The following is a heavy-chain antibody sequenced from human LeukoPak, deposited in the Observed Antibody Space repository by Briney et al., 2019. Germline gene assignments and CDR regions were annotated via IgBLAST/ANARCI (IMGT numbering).Heavy chain of an antibody. CDR2: IYYSGST. Sequence: PSETLSPTCPVAAASISSSSYDWAWIRQPPGKGLEWIRRIYYSGSTHYNPSLKSRLTIFVDTAKNQFSLKVNSVTAADTAVYYCARSGTGTVSGTKFNYFDDWGQGTLVTVSS. V-gene: IGHV4-39*01. J-gene: IGHJ4*02. CDR1: AASISSSSYD. D-gene: IGHD4-17*01. CDR3: ARSGTGTVSGTKFNYFDD.